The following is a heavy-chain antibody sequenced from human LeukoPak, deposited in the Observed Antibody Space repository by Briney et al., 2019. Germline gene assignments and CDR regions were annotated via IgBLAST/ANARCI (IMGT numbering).Heavy chain of an antibody. CDR2: INPNSGGT. CDR3: ARGPYYMDV. V-gene: IGHV1-2*02. CDR1: GYTFTVYY. Sequence: GASVNVSFKASGYTFTVYYMHWVRQAPGQGLEWMGWINPNSGGTNYAQKFQGRVTMTRDTSISTAYMELSRLRSDETAVYYCARGPYYMDVWGKGTTVTVSS. J-gene: IGHJ6*03.